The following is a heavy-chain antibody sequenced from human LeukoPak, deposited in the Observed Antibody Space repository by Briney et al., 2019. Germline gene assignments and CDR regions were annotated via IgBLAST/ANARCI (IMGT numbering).Heavy chain of an antibody. CDR3: AKGGYSSSWYWDY. CDR2: ISGSGGST. V-gene: IGHV3-23*01. CDR1: GFTFSSSA. J-gene: IGHJ4*02. Sequence: GGSLRLSCAASGFTFSSSAMSWVRQAPGKGLEWVSAISGSGGSTYYADSVKGRFTISRDNSKNTLYLQMNSLRAEDTAVYYCAKGGYSSSWYWDYWGQGTLVTVSS. D-gene: IGHD6-13*01.